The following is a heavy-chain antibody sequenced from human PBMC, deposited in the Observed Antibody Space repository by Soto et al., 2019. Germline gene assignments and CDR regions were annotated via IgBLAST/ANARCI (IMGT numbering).Heavy chain of an antibody. V-gene: IGHV3-15*07. CDR1: GFTFSNAW. CDR3: TTLGIVVVPAAMRDY. CDR2: IKSKTDGGTT. D-gene: IGHD2-2*03. J-gene: IGHJ4*02. Sequence: EVQLVESGGGLVKPGGSLRLSCAASGFTFSNAWMNWVRQAPGKGLEWVGRIKSKTDGGTTDYAAPVKGRCTISRDDSKNTLYLQMNSLKTEDTAVYYCTTLGIVVVPAAMRDYWGQGTLVTVSS.